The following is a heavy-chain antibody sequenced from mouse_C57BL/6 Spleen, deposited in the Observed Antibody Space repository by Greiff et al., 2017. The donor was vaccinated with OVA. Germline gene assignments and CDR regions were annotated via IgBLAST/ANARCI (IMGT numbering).Heavy chain of an antibody. CDR2: INPNNGGT. J-gene: IGHJ4*01. CDR1: GYTFTDYN. Sequence: EVKLMESGPELVKPGASVKMSCKASGYTFTDYNMHWVKQSHGKSLEWIGYINPNNGGTSYNQKFKGKATLTVNKSSSTAYMELRSLTSEDSAVYYCARDIYAMDYWGQGTSVTVSS. V-gene: IGHV1-22*01. CDR3: ARDIYAMDY.